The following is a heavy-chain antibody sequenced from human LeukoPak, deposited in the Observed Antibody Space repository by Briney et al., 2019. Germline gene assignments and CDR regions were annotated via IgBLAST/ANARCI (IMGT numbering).Heavy chain of an antibody. CDR2: IIPIFGTA. V-gene: IGHV1-69*05. J-gene: IGHJ6*03. CDR3: ARGLDVRAAGTKYYYYYMDV. D-gene: IGHD6-13*01. Sequence: SVTVSFTASGGTFTSYAISWVRQAPGQGLEWMGGIIPIFGTANYAQKFQGRVTITTDESTSTAYMELSSLRSEDTAVYYCARGLDVRAAGTKYYYYYMDVWGKGTTVTVSS. CDR1: GGTFTSYA.